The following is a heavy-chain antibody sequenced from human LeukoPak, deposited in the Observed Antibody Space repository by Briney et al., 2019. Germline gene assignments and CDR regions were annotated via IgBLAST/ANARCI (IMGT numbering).Heavy chain of an antibody. CDR3: ARAFLGIAVAANFDY. CDR2: MNPNSGNT. CDR1: GYTFTSYD. D-gene: IGHD6-19*01. Sequence: GASMKVSCKASGYTFTSYDINWGRQATGQGLEWMGWMNPNSGNTGYAQKFQGRVTMTRNTSISTAYMELSSLRSEDTAVYYCARAFLGIAVAANFDYWGQGTLVTVSS. V-gene: IGHV1-8*01. J-gene: IGHJ4*02.